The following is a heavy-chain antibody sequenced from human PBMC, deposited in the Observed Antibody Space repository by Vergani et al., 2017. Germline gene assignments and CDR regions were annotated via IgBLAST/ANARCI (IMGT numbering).Heavy chain of an antibody. CDR1: GASVNSYY. J-gene: IGHJ4*02. D-gene: IGHD6-13*01. CDR2: SNHSGST. CDR3: ARGGDSSSSGYDY. V-gene: IGHV4-34*01. Sequence: QVKLQESGPGLVKPSETLSLTCTVSGASVNSYYWSWIRQPPGKGLEWIGESNHSGSTNYNPSLKSRVTISVDTFKNQFSLKLSSVTAADTAVYCCARGGDSSSSGYDYWGQGTLVTVSS.